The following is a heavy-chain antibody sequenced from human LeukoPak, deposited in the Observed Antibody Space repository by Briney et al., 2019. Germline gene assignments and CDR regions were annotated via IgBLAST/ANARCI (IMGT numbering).Heavy chain of an antibody. V-gene: IGHV3-7*01. CDR2: IKPDGSEE. J-gene: IGHJ5*02. Sequence: PGGSLRLSCAASGFTFSSSWMSWVRQAPEKGLEWVANIKPDGSEEHSVDSVKGRFTISRDNSKNTLYLQMNSLRAEDTAVYYCAKDRVPFGVVTWFDPWGQETLVTVSS. CDR1: GFTFSSSW. D-gene: IGHD3-3*01. CDR3: AKDRVPFGVVTWFDP.